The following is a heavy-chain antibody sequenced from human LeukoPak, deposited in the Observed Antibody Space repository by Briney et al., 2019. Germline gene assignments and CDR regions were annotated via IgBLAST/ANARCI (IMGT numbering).Heavy chain of an antibody. V-gene: IGHV5-51*01. CDR2: IYPGDSDT. Sequence: GESLKISCKGSGYRFTSYWIGWVRPMPGKGLEWMGIIYPGDSDTRYSPSFQGQVTISADKSISTAYLQWSSLKASDTAMYYCARRPYYYDSSGYYGGFECWGQGTLVTVSS. CDR3: ARRPYYYDSSGYYGGFEC. CDR1: GYRFTSYW. J-gene: IGHJ4*02. D-gene: IGHD3-22*01.